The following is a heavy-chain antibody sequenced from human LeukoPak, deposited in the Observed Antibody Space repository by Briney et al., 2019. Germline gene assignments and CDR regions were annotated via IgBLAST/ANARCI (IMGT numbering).Heavy chain of an antibody. Sequence: GGSLRLSCVASGFTFSSYATSWVRQAPGKGLELVSIIIGSGGTTYYADSVMGRFTISRDNSKNTVYLQMNSLRDEDTAIYRCAKRGSSTLLGAFTFWGQGTMVTVSS. CDR3: AKRGSSTLLGAFTF. V-gene: IGHV3-23*01. J-gene: IGHJ3*01. CDR1: GFTFSSYA. CDR2: IIGSGGTT. D-gene: IGHD6-13*01.